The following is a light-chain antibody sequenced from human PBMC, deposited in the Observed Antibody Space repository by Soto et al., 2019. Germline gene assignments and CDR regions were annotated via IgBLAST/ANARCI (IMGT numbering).Light chain of an antibody. CDR1: QSLLHSNGYNY. CDR3: MQALQTPRT. J-gene: IGKJ5*01. Sequence: DIVMTQSPLSLPVTPGEPASISCRSSQSLLHSNGYNYLDWYLQKPGQSPQLLIYLGSNRASGGPDRFSGSGSGTDFTLKISRVEAEDVGVYYCMQALQTPRTFGQGTRLEIK. CDR2: LGS. V-gene: IGKV2-28*01.